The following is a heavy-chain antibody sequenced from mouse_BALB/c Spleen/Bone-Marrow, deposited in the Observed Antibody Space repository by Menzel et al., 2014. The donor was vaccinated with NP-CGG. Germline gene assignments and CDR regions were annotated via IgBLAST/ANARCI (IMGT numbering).Heavy chain of an antibody. CDR2: IHPNSGNT. D-gene: IGHD2-14*01. CDR1: GYTFTSSW. Sequence: QVQLQQSGSVLVRPGTLVKLSCKASGYTFTSSWIHWARQRPGQGLEWIGEIHPNSGNTNYDEKFKGKATLTIDTSSSTAYVDLSSLTSEDSAVYYYARHHRYAYYFDYWGQGTTLTVSS. CDR3: ARHHRYAYYFDY. V-gene: IGHV1S130*01. J-gene: IGHJ2*01.